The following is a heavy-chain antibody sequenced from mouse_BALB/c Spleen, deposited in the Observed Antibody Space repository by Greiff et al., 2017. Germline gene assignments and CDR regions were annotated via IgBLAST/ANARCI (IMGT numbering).Heavy chain of an antibody. D-gene: IGHD2-4*01. J-gene: IGHJ4*01. CDR3: VRSYDYDGAYYYAMDY. Sequence: EVQGVESGGGLVKPGGSLKLSCAASGFTFSSYAMSWVRQTPEKRLEWVATISSGGSYTYYPDSVKGRFTISRDNAKNTLYLQMSSLRSEDTAMYYCVRSYDYDGAYYYAMDYWGQGTSVTVSS. CDR2: ISSGGSYT. V-gene: IGHV5-9-3*01. CDR1: GFTFSSYA.